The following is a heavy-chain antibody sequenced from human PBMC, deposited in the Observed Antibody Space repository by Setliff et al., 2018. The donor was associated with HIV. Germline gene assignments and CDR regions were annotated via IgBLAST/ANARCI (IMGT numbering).Heavy chain of an antibody. CDR1: GYTFTSYG. CDR2: VDPEDGNT. D-gene: IGHD4-17*01. V-gene: IGHV1-18*01. CDR3: ARTVNDYGDYYFDY. J-gene: IGHJ4*02. Sequence: ASVKVSCKASGYTFTSYGISWVRQAPGKGLEWMGRVDPEDGNTKYSQNFQGRVTFSRDTSASTAYMELSSLRSEDTAVYYCARTVNDYGDYYFDYWGQGTLVTVSS.